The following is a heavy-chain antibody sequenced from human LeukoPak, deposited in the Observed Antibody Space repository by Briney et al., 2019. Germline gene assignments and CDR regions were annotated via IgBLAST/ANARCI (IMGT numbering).Heavy chain of an antibody. J-gene: IGHJ3*01. CDR2: IKQDGSEK. D-gene: IGHD3-10*01. Sequence: GGSLRLSCAASGFTFSSYEMNWVRQAPGKGLEWVANIKQDGSEKYYVDSVKGRFTISRDNAKNSLYLQMNSLRAEDTAVYYCTRSDGYGLVGIWSQGTMVTVSS. V-gene: IGHV3-7*03. CDR3: TRSDGYGLVGI. CDR1: GFTFSSYE.